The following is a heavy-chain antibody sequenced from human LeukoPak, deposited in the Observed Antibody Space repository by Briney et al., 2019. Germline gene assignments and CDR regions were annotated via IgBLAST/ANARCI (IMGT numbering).Heavy chain of an antibody. V-gene: IGHV3-43*01. CDR1: GFTFDDYT. Sequence: PGGSLRLSCAASGFTFDDYTMHWVRQAPGKGLEWVSLISWDGGSTYYADSVKGRFTISRDNSKNSLYLQMNSLRTEDTALYYCAKGGVIRENYYYYYTDVWGKGTTVTVSS. CDR3: AKGGVIRENYYYYYTDV. J-gene: IGHJ6*03. CDR2: ISWDGGST. D-gene: IGHD3-3*01.